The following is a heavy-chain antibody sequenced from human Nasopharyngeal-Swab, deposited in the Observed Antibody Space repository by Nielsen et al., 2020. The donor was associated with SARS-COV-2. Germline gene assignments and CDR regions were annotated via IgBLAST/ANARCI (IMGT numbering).Heavy chain of an antibody. V-gene: IGHV5-51*01. CDR2: IYAGDSET. CDR3: ARAVVVTNDAFDI. CDR1: GYSFTSYW. Sequence: KVSCKGSGYSFTSYWIGWLRQMPAKGVEWMGSIYAGDSETRYSPSFQGQVTISADRSISTAYLQWSSLKASDTAMYYCARAVVVTNDAFDIWGQGTMVTVSS. J-gene: IGHJ3*02. D-gene: IGHD3-22*01.